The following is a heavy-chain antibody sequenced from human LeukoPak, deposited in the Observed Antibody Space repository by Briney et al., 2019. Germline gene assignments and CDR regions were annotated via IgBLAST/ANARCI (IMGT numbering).Heavy chain of an antibody. Sequence: SETLSLTCTVSGGSISSYYWSWLRQPPGKGLEWIGYIYYSGSTNYNPSLKSRVTISVDTSKNQFSLKLSSVTAADTAVYYCARALALGQLLFDYWGQGTLVTVSS. D-gene: IGHD1-26*01. V-gene: IGHV4-59*01. CDR1: GGSISSYY. CDR3: ARALALGQLLFDY. J-gene: IGHJ4*02. CDR2: IYYSGST.